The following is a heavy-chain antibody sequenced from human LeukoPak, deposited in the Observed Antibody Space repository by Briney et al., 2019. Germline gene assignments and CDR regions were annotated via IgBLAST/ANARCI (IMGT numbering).Heavy chain of an antibody. V-gene: IGHV3-64*01. D-gene: IGHD1-1*01. CDR2: ISSNGGST. Sequence: GGSLRLSCAASGFTFSSYAMHWVRQAPGEGLEYVSAISSNGGSTYYANSVKGRFTISRDNYKNTLYLQMGSLRAEDMAVYYCARGNVEQRRPYYYYYGMDVWGQGTTVTVSS. J-gene: IGHJ6*02. CDR3: ARGNVEQRRPYYYYYGMDV. CDR1: GFTFSSYA.